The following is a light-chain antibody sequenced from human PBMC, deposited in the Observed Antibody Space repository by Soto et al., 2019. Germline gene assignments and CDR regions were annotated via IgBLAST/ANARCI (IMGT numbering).Light chain of an antibody. CDR1: SSDVGGYNY. Sequence: QSALTQPASVSGSPGQSITISCTGTSSDVGGYNYVSLYQQHPGKAPKLMIYDVSTRPSGVSNRFSGCKSGNTASLTISGLQAEDEADYYCSSYTSSSTPFVFGTGTKLTVL. CDR3: SSYTSSSTPFV. J-gene: IGLJ1*01. CDR2: DVS. V-gene: IGLV2-14*01.